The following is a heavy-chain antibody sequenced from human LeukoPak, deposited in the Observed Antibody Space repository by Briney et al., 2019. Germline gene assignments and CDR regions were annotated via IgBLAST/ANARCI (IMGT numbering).Heavy chain of an antibody. V-gene: IGHV4-59*08. CDR2: IYYGGSP. CDR3: ARSIVVAGIVSDYYYYGMDV. Sequence: SETLSLTCTVSGGSISSYYWSWIRQPPGKGLEWIGYIYYGGSPNYNPSLKSRVTISVHTSKKQFSLKLSSVTAADTAVYYCARSIVVAGIVSDYYYYGMDVWGQGTTVTVSS. CDR1: GGSISSYY. J-gene: IGHJ6*02. D-gene: IGHD6-19*01.